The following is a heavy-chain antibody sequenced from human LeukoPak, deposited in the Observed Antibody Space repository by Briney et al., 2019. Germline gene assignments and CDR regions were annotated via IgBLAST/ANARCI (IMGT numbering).Heavy chain of an antibody. V-gene: IGHV4-59*01. CDR3: ARSLKSGAAFDI. J-gene: IGHJ3*02. D-gene: IGHD3-3*01. Sequence: SETLSLTCTVSGGSISSYYWSWIRQPPGKGLEWIGYIYYSGSTNYNPSLKSRVTISVDTSKNQFSLKLSSVTAADTAVYYCARSLKSGAAFDIWGQGTMVTVSS. CDR1: GGSISSYY. CDR2: IYYSGST.